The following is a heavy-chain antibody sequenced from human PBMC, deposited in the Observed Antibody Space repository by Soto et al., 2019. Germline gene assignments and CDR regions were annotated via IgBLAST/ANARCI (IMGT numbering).Heavy chain of an antibody. Sequence: SVKVSCQASGGAFSSYAISWVRQAPRQGLEWIGGIIPIFGTANYAQKFQGRVTITADESTSTAYMELSSLRSEDTAVYYCARGRGYSYGYWSYGMDVWGQGTTVTVSS. CDR1: GGAFSSYA. CDR2: IIPIFGTA. J-gene: IGHJ6*02. CDR3: ARGRGYSYGYWSYGMDV. D-gene: IGHD5-18*01. V-gene: IGHV1-69*13.